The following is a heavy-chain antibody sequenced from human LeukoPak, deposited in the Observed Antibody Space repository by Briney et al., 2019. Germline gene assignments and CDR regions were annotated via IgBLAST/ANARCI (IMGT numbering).Heavy chain of an antibody. V-gene: IGHV3-21*01. D-gene: IGHD4-23*01. Sequence: GGSLRLSCAASGFTFSSYSMSWVRQAPGKGLQWVSSISSSGAKTYYADSLKGRVTISRDNAKNSYYLEMNNLVAEDTAVYYCARDPITVVGGGSFDYWGQGILVTVSS. CDR2: ISSSGAKT. J-gene: IGHJ4*02. CDR3: ARDPITVVGGGSFDY. CDR1: GFTFSSYS.